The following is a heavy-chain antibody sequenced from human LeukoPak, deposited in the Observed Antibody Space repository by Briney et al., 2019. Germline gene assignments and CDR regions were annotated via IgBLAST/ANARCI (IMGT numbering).Heavy chain of an antibody. V-gene: IGHV4-39*07. J-gene: IGHJ3*02. CDR1: GVSISSYY. D-gene: IGHD1-1*01. CDR3: ARDHDRGAFDI. CDR2: IYYSGST. Sequence: PSETLSLTCTVSGVSISSYYWGWIRQPPGKGLEWIGSIYYSGSTYYNPSLKSRVTVSVDTSKNQFSLKLSSVTAADTAVYYCARDHDRGAFDIWGQGTMVTVSS.